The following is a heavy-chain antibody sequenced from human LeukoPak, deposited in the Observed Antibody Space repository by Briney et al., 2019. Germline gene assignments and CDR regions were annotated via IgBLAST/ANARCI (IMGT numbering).Heavy chain of an antibody. CDR3: AGIYLEMATRPYY. J-gene: IGHJ4*02. V-gene: IGHV4-34*08. Sequence: RAGGSLRLSCAASGFTFSSYAMGWVRQAPGKGLEWIGEINHTGSTNYNPSLKSRVTISVDTSKNQFSLKLSSVTAADTAVYYCAGIYLEMATRPYYWGQGTLVTVSS. CDR2: INHTGST. D-gene: IGHD5-24*01. CDR1: GFTFSSYA.